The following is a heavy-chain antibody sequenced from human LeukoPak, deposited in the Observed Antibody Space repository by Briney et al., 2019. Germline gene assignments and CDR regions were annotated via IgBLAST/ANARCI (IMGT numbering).Heavy chain of an antibody. J-gene: IGHJ2*01. D-gene: IGHD7-27*01. CDR1: GGTFRGYY. V-gene: IGHV4-34*01. Sequence: SETLSLTCAVYGGTFRGYYWSWIRQPPGKGLEWIGEIHSTGATNYKPSLKSRVTISGDPSKNQVSLRVSSVTAADTAVYYCARGVLGPYYFDLWGSGTLVTVS. CDR2: IHSTGAT. CDR3: ARGVLGPYYFDL.